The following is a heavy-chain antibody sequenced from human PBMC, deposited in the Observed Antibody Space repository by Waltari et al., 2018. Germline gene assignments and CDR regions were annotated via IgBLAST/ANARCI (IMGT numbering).Heavy chain of an antibody. V-gene: IGHV4-39*01. D-gene: IGHD3-9*01. Sequence: QLQLQESGPGLVKPSETLSLTCTVSGGSISSSSYYWGWTRQPPGKGLEWIGSIYYSGSTYYNPSLKSRVTISVDTSKNQFSLKLSSVTAADTAVYYCASLSVTITNAFDIWGQGTMVTVSS. J-gene: IGHJ3*02. CDR2: IYYSGST. CDR3: ASLSVTITNAFDI. CDR1: GGSISSSSYY.